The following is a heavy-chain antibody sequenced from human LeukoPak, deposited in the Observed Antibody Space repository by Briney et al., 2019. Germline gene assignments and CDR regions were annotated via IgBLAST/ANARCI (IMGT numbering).Heavy chain of an antibody. CDR2: IYPADSDI. V-gene: IGHV5-51*01. D-gene: IGHD2-15*01. J-gene: IGHJ5*02. CDR3: ARQEYCSGGSCYTWFDP. CDR1: GYSFTSYW. Sequence: GESLKIPCKGSGYSFTSYWIGWVRQMPGKGLEWMGIIYPADSDIRYSPSFQGQVTISADKSISTAYLQWSSLKASDTAMYYCARQEYCSGGSCYTWFDPWGQGTLVIVSS.